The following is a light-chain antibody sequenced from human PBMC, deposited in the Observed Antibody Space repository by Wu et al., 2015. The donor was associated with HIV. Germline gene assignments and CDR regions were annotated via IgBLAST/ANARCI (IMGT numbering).Light chain of an antibody. CDR1: QSVGSN. J-gene: IGKJ4*01. V-gene: IGKV3D-15*01. Sequence: VLTQSPGTLPVSPGERVTLSCKASQSVGSNYLAWYQQKPGQAPRLLIHETSNRAADIPARFSGSGSGTEFTLTISSIQSEDFAVYYCQQYHNWPPLTFGGGTKVEIK. CDR3: QQYHNWPPLT. CDR2: ETS.